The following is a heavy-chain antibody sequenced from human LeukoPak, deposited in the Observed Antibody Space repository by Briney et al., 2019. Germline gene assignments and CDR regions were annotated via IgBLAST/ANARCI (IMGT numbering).Heavy chain of an antibody. D-gene: IGHD6-6*01. CDR1: GFTFSSYN. CDR3: ARSNVPHWSTYSFDY. V-gene: IGHV3-53*01. Sequence: PGGSLRLSCAASGFTFSSYNMNWVRQAPGKGLEWVSIIYSGGSTYYADSVKGRFTISRDNSKNTLYLQMNSLRAEDTAVYYCARSNVPHWSTYSFDYWGQGTLVTVSS. CDR2: IYSGGST. J-gene: IGHJ4*02.